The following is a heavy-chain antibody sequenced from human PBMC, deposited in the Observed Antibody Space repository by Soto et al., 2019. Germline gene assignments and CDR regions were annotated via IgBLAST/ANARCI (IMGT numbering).Heavy chain of an antibody. CDR1: GFTFSSYG. Sequence: QVQLVESGGGVVQPGRSLRLSCAASGFTFSSYGMHWVRQAPGKGLEWVAVISYDGSNKYYADSVKGRFTISRDNSKNTLYLQMNSLRAEDTAVYYCAKDYIAAAGYFDYWGQGTLVTVSS. CDR3: AKDYIAAAGYFDY. V-gene: IGHV3-30*18. J-gene: IGHJ4*02. D-gene: IGHD6-13*01. CDR2: ISYDGSNK.